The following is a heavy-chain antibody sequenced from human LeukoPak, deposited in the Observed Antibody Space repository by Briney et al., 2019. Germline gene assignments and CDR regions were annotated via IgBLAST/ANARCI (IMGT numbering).Heavy chain of an antibody. CDR3: AKGFRYSGSYFDY. J-gene: IGHJ4*02. D-gene: IGHD1-26*01. CDR1: GFTFSTHW. V-gene: IGHV3-30*18. Sequence: PGGSLRLSCAASGFTFSTHWMTWVRQAPGKGLEWVALISPDGGDKKYAGSVKGRFTVSRDNSKNTLYLQMNSLRAEDTAVYYCAKGFRYSGSYFDYWGQGTLVTVSS. CDR2: ISPDGGDK.